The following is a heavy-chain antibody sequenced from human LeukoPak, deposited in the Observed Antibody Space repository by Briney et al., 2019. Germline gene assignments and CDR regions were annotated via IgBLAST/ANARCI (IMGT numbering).Heavy chain of an antibody. CDR2: LKRKTDGGTT. J-gene: IGHJ4*02. CDR1: GFTFSSAW. D-gene: IGHD3-22*01. CDR3: TTLVVIEDFDY. V-gene: IGHV3-15*07. Sequence: GGSLRLSCAASGFTFSSAWMNWVRQASGKGLEWVGRLKRKTDGGTTDYAAPVKGRFTISRDDSKNTLYLQMNSLKTEDTAVYYCTTLVVIEDFDYWGQGTLVTVSS.